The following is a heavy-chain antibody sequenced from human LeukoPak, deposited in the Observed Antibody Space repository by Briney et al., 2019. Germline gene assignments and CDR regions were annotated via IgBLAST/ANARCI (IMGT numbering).Heavy chain of an antibody. J-gene: IGHJ6*02. V-gene: IGHV4-34*01. Sequence: SETLSLTCAVYGGSFSGYYWSWIRQPPGKGLEWIGEINHSGSTNYNPSLKSRVTISVDTSKNQFSLKLSSVTAADTAVYYCARGRGPAASYYYYGMDVWGQGTTATVSS. CDR3: ARGRGPAASYYYYGMDV. D-gene: IGHD2-2*01. CDR1: GGSFSGYY. CDR2: INHSGST.